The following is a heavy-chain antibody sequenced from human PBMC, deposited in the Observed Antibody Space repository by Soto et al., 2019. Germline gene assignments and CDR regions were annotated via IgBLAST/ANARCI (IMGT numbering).Heavy chain of an antibody. CDR2: IKSKTDGGTT. Sequence: PGGSLRLSCAASGFTFINAWMSWVRQAPGKGLEWVGRIKSKTDGGTTDYAAPVKGRFTISRDDSKNTLYLQMNSLKTEDTAVYYCTTYYDFWSGYWALFDYWGQGTLVTVSS. V-gene: IGHV3-15*01. CDR3: TTYYDFWSGYWALFDY. D-gene: IGHD3-3*01. J-gene: IGHJ4*02. CDR1: GFTFINAW.